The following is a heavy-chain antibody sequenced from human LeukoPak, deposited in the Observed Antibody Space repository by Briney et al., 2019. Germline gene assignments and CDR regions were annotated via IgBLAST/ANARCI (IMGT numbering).Heavy chain of an antibody. CDR3: AKASGYDWGDYFDY. V-gene: IGHV3-7*03. J-gene: IGHJ4*02. CDR1: GFTFRTYW. Sequence: GGSLRLSCAASGFTFRTYWMSWVRQAPGKGLEWVANIKQDGNEKYYVDSVKGRFTISRDNSKNSLYLQMNSLRTEDTALYYCAKASGYDWGDYFDYWGQGTLVTVSS. D-gene: IGHD5-12*01. CDR2: IKQDGNEK.